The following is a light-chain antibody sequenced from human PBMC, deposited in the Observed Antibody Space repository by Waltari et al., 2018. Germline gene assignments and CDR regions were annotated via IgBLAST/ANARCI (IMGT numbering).Light chain of an antibody. CDR2: EDD. CDR1: SGSITSNY. CDR3: QSYDSISQDVI. J-gene: IGLJ2*01. Sequence: FMLTQSRSVSESPGKTITISCTRSSGSITSNYMQWYQQRPGSAPTPVNYEDDQRPSGVPDRFSGSLDFSSNSASLTISGLQTEDEADYFCQSYDSISQDVIFGGGTRLTVL. V-gene: IGLV6-57*03.